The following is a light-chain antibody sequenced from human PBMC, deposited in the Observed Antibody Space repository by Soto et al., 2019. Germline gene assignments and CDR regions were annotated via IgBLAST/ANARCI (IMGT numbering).Light chain of an antibody. Sequence: AIRMTQSPSSFSASTGDRVTITCRASQGISSYLAWYQQKPGKAPKLLIYAASTLQSGVPSRFCGSGSGTDFTLTISCLQSEDFATYYCQQYYSYPITFGGGTKVEIK. CDR3: QQYYSYPIT. CDR1: QGISSY. J-gene: IGKJ4*01. CDR2: AAS. V-gene: IGKV1-8*01.